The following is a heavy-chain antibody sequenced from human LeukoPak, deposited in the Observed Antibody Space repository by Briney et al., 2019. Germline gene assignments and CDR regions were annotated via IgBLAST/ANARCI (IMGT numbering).Heavy chain of an antibody. CDR3: AREGYSSSSGFDY. Sequence: GGSLRLSCAASGFTFSSYGMHWVRQAPGKGLEWVAVIWYDGSNKYYADSVKGRFTISRGNSKNTLYLQMNSLRAEDTAVYYCAREGYSSSSGFDYWGQGTLVTVSS. J-gene: IGHJ4*02. D-gene: IGHD6-13*01. CDR2: IWYDGSNK. V-gene: IGHV3-33*01. CDR1: GFTFSSYG.